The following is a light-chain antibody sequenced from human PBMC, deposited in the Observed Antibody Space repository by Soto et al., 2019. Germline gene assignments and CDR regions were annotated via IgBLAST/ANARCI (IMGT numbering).Light chain of an antibody. CDR2: EGS. Sequence: QSALTQPASVSGSPGQSITISCTGTSSDVGSYNLVSWYQQHPGKAPKLMIYEGSKRPSGVSNRFSGSKSGNTASPTISGLQAEDEADYYCCSYAGSSPVFGGGTKLTVL. V-gene: IGLV2-23*01. CDR1: SSDVGSYNL. CDR3: CSYAGSSPV. J-gene: IGLJ2*01.